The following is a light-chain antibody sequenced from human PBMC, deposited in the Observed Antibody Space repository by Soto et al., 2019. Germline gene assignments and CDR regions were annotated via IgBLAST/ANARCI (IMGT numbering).Light chain of an antibody. CDR2: AAS. CDR3: QQYNNWPPPFT. Sequence: EIVMTQSPATLSVSPGERVPLSCRASQTVFSNLAWYQQKPGQAPRLLIYAASTGATGIPARFSGSGSGTEFTLTISSLQSEDFAVYYCQQYNNWPPPFTFGQGTRLEIK. V-gene: IGKV3-15*01. CDR1: QTVFSN. J-gene: IGKJ5*01.